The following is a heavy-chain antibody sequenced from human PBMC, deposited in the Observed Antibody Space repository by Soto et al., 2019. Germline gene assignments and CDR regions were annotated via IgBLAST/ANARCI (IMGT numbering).Heavy chain of an antibody. CDR3: ARPLIGNSIDL. CDR2: INPSRGSA. CDR1: GYTFFKYF. Sequence: ASVKVSCKASGYTFFKYFIHWVRQAPGQGLEWIGIINPSRGSATYGPVFQGRVSLTTDMPTSTVYMELSSLRSEDTAIYYCARPLIGNSIDLWGQGTSVTVSS. J-gene: IGHJ3*01. V-gene: IGHV1-46*01. D-gene: IGHD5-12*01.